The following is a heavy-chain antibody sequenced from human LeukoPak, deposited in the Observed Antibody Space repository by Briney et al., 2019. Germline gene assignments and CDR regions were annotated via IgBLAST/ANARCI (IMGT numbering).Heavy chain of an antibody. D-gene: IGHD3-16*02. J-gene: IGHJ4*02. V-gene: IGHV4-34*01. Sequence: PSETLSLTCAVYGGSFSGYYWSWIRQPPGKGLEWIGEINHSGSTNYNPSLKSRVTISVDTSKNQFSLKLSSVTAADTAVYYCARARIYDYVWGSYRPYYFDYWGQGTLVTVSS. CDR3: ARARIYDYVWGSYRPYYFDY. CDR2: INHSGST. CDR1: GGSFSGYY.